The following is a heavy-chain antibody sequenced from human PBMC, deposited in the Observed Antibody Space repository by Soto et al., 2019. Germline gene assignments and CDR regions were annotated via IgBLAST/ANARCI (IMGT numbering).Heavy chain of an antibody. V-gene: IGHV4-34*01. J-gene: IGHJ4*02. Sequence: SDTLSLTCAVHCGSFSGYYWSWIRQPPGKGLEWIGEINDSGSTNYNPSLKSRVTISVDTSKNQFSLKLRSVTAADMAVYYCARRTKRGDSDSPHYFDYWSQGTPVT. CDR1: CGSFSGYY. D-gene: IGHD4-4*01. CDR3: ARRTKRGDSDSPHYFDY. CDR2: INDSGST.